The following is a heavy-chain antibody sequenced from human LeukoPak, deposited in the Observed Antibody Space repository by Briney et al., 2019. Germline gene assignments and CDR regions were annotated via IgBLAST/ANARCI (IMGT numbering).Heavy chain of an antibody. D-gene: IGHD3-10*01. CDR3: ATGSGYYGSGSSPANWFDP. CDR2: FDPEDGET. Sequence: ASVKVSRKVSGYTLTELSMHWVRQAPGKGLEWMGGFDPEDGETIYAQKFQGRVTMTEDTSTDTAYMELSSLRSEDTAVYYCATGSGYYGSGSSPANWFDPWGQGTLVTVSS. V-gene: IGHV1-24*01. J-gene: IGHJ5*02. CDR1: GYTLTELS.